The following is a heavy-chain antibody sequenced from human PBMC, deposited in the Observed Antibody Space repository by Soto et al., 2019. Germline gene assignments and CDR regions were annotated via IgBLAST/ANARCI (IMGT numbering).Heavy chain of an antibody. J-gene: IGHJ4*02. CDR1: GFTFSSYA. D-gene: IGHD4-17*01. V-gene: IGHV3-30-3*01. CDR3: AKSTVTTPLPSGY. CDR2: ISYDGSNK. Sequence: TGGSLRLSCAASGFTFSSYAMHWVRQAPGKGLEWVAVISYDGSNKYYADSVKGRFTISRDNSKNTLYLQMNSLRAEDTAVYYCAKSTVTTPLPSGYWGQGTLVTVSS.